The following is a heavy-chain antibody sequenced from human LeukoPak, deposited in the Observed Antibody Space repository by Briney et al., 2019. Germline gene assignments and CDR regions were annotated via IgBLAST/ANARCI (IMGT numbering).Heavy chain of an antibody. J-gene: IGHJ4*02. D-gene: IGHD3-10*01. CDR1: GYTXTELS. V-gene: IGHV1-24*01. CDR2: FDPEDGET. CDR3: ATGQLLWFGESIFDY. Sequence: ASVKVSCKVSGYTXTELSMHWVRQAPGKGLEWMGGFDPEDGETIYAQKFQGRVTMTEDTSTDTAYMEMSSLRSEDTAVYYCATGQLLWFGESIFDYWGQGTLVTVSS.